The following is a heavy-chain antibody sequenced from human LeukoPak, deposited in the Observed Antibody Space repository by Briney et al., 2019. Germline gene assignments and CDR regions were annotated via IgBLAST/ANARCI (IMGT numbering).Heavy chain of an antibody. CDR3: ATSSGWKSNIDY. CDR2: INPNRGGT. V-gene: IGHV1-2*02. D-gene: IGHD6-19*01. J-gene: IGHJ4*02. Sequence: QAPGQGLVWMGWINPNRGGTKYAHKFQGRVTMTRDTSIGTAYMELSRLRSDDTAVFYCATSSGWKSNIDYWGQGTLVTVSS.